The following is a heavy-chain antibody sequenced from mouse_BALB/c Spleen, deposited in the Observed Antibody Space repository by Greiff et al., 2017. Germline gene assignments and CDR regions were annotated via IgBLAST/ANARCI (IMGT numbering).Heavy chain of an antibody. Sequence: EVKLMESGGGLVKPGGSLKLSCAASGFTFSDYYMYWVRQTPEKRLEWVATISDGGSYTYYPDSVKGRFTISRDNAKNNLYLQMSSLKSEDTAMYYCARGGGDYWGQGTSVTVSS. CDR1: GFTFSDYY. CDR3: ARGGGDY. V-gene: IGHV5-4*02. CDR2: ISDGGSYT. J-gene: IGHJ4*01.